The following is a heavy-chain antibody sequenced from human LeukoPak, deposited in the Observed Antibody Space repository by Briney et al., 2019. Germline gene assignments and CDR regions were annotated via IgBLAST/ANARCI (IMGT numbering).Heavy chain of an antibody. V-gene: IGHV3-9*01. CDR2: ISWNSGSI. D-gene: IGHD2-8*01. CDR1: GFTFSDYT. J-gene: IGHJ4*02. Sequence: PGGSLRLSCAASGFTFSDYTMNWVRQAPGKGLEWVSGISWNSGSIGYADSVKGRFTISRDNAKNSLYLQMNSLRAEDTALYYCAVGMVYAIQSPFDYWGQGTLVTVSS. CDR3: AVGMVYAIQSPFDY.